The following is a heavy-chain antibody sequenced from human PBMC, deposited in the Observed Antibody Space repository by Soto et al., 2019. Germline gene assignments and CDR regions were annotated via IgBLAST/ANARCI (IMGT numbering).Heavy chain of an antibody. CDR1: GGSVSSGSYY. Sequence: PSETLSLTCTVSGGSVSSGSYYWSWIRQPPGKGLEWIGYTYYSGSTNYNPSLKSRVTISVDTSKNQFSLKLSSVTAADTAVYYCARDSVFENAFDIWGQGTMVTVSS. J-gene: IGHJ3*02. V-gene: IGHV4-61*01. CDR3: ARDSVFENAFDI. D-gene: IGHD2-21*01. CDR2: TYYSGST.